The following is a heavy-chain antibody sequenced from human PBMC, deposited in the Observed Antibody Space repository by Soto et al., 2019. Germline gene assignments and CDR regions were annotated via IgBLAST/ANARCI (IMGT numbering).Heavy chain of an antibody. J-gene: IGHJ5*02. CDR3: ATVATHSYNWFDP. Sequence: GGSLRLSCVASGFTFTTYWMHWVRQAPGKGLVWVSRINSDGTRTNYADSVKGRFTISRDNAKNTVYLQMNSLRAEDTAVYYCATVATHSYNWFDPWGQGTPVTVSS. V-gene: IGHV3-74*01. D-gene: IGHD5-12*01. CDR1: GFTFTTYW. CDR2: INSDGTRT.